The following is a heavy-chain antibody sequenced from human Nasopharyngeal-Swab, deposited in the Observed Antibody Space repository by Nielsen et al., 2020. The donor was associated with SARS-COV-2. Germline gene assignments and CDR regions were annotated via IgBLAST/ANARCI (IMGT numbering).Heavy chain of an antibody. D-gene: IGHD1-26*01. CDR1: GFPFTDYW. J-gene: IGHJ4*02. V-gene: IGHV3-74*03. CDR2: IDNDGSST. CDR3: ARESYSWSWYGPDY. Sequence: SCTVSGFPFTDYWMHWLRQSPGKGPVWLSRIDNDGSSTTYADSVRGRFTISRDNARNTLFLQLHSLRAEDTAVYYCARESYSWSWYGPDYWGQGTQATVSS.